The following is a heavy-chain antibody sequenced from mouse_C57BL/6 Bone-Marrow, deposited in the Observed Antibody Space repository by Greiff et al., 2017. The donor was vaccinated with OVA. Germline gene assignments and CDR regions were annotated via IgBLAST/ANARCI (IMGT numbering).Heavy chain of an antibody. CDR2: IHPNSGST. CDR3: ARWDSKCAY. D-gene: IGHD2-5*01. CDR1: GYTFTSYW. J-gene: IGHJ3*01. Sequence: VKLQESGAELVKPGASVKLSCKASGYTFTSYWMHWVKQRPGQGLEWIGMIHPNSGSTNYNEKFKSKATLTVDKSSSTAYMQLSSLTSEDSAVYYCARWDSKCAYWGQGTLVTVSA. V-gene: IGHV1-64*01.